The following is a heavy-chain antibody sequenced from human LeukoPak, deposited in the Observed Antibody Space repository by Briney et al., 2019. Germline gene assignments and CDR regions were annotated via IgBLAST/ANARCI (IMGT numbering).Heavy chain of an antibody. CDR3: ARQQLSQLYYFDN. V-gene: IGHV3-53*01. J-gene: IGHJ4*02. Sequence: GGSLRLSCAASGFTVSGNYMSWVRQAPGKRLEWVSLIYSAGTTYYADSVKGRFTISRDNSKDTLYLQLNRVRAEDTAVYYCARQQLSQLYYFDNWGQGTLVTVSS. D-gene: IGHD6-13*01. CDR1: GFTVSGNY. CDR2: IYSAGTT.